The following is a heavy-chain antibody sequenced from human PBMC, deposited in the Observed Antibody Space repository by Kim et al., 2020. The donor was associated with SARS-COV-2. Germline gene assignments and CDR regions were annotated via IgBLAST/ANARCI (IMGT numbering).Heavy chain of an antibody. CDR3: ATDSPPRIAAPHSDFLDL. J-gene: IGHJ5*02. V-gene: IGHV3-7*01. Sequence: GGSLRLSCAVSGLPFEAYSMNWVRQAPGRGLEWVASINEDGSEKYYVDSVKGRFTISRDSAKNSLYLHMESLRATDSALYYCATDSPPRIAAPHSDFLDLWGRGTLVTVSS. CDR2: INEDGSEK. CDR1: GLPFEAYS. D-gene: IGHD6-13*01.